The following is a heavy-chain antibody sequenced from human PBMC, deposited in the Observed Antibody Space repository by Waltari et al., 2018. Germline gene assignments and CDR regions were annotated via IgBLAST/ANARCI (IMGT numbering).Heavy chain of an antibody. CDR3: ASRKFSGSGGVSDY. D-gene: IGHD1-26*01. J-gene: IGHJ4*02. V-gene: IGHV4-38-2*01. CDR1: GYSLSSGYY. Sequence: QVQLQESGPGLVTPSETLSLTCAVSGYSLSSGYYWGWIRQPPGKGLEWSGSIYHSGSTYYNPSLKSRVTISVDTSKNQFSLKLSSVTAADTAVYYCASRKFSGSGGVSDYWGQGTLVTVSS. CDR2: IYHSGST.